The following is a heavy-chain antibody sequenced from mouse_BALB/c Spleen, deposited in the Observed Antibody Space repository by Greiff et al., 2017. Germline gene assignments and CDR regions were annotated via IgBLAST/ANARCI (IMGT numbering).Heavy chain of an antibody. CDR3: TRGHY. CDR1: GYAFSTYW. Sequence: VKLVESGAELVRPGSSVKISCKASGYAFSTYWMNWVKQRPGQGLEWIGQIYPGDGDTNYNGKFKSKGTLTVDTSSSTAYMHLSSLTSEDSAVYYCTRGHYWGQGTTLTVSS. V-gene: IGHV1-80*01. CDR2: IYPGDGDT. J-gene: IGHJ2*01.